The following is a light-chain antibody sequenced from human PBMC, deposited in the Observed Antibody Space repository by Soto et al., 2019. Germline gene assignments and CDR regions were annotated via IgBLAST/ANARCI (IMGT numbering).Light chain of an antibody. CDR2: AAS. Sequence: DMRMTQSPASLSASVGDTVTISCRASQTIYTRLLNWYQQKPGEAPKLLIYAASPLQRGAPSTFTVNGSGTEFTLTISSLQRGDVATYYSQHSSSTPRTFGGGTKVEIK. J-gene: IGKJ4*01. CDR3: QHSSSTPRT. CDR1: QTIYTRL. V-gene: IGKV1-39*01.